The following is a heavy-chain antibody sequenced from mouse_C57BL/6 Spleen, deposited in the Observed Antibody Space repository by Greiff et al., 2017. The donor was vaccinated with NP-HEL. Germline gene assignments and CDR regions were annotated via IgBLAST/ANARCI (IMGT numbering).Heavy chain of an antibody. Sequence: QVQLQQPGAELVKPGASVKLSCKASGYTFTSYWMQWVKQRPGQGLEWIGEIDPSDSYTNYNQKFKGKATLTVDTSSSTAYMQLSSLTSEDSAVYYCASTVVGENYFDYWGQGTTLTVSS. D-gene: IGHD1-1*01. J-gene: IGHJ2*01. CDR1: GYTFTSYW. CDR2: IDPSDSYT. V-gene: IGHV1-50*01. CDR3: ASTVVGENYFDY.